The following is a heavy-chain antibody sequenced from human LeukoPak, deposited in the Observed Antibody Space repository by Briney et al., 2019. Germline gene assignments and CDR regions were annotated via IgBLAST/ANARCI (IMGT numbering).Heavy chain of an antibody. J-gene: IGHJ6*03. CDR1: GGTFSSYA. CDR3: ARDTLPTVTTPTPNYYYYYMDV. V-gene: IGHV1-69*06. Sequence: GASVKVSCKASGGTFSSYAISWVRQAPGQGLEWMGGIIPIFGTANYAQKFQGRVTITADKSTSTAYMELSSLRSEDTAVYYCARDTLPTVTTPTPNYYYYYMDVWGKGTTVTVSS. D-gene: IGHD4-17*01. CDR2: IIPIFGTA.